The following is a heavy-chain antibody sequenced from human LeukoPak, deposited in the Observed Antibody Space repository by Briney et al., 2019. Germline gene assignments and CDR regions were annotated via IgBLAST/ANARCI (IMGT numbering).Heavy chain of an antibody. CDR1: RFTFNSYA. CDR2: IGGSNGIT. D-gene: IGHD6-6*01. V-gene: IGHV3-23*01. CDR3: AREQGGSSSPNMYYFDY. Sequence: GGSLRLSCAASRFTFNSYAMSWVRQAPGKGLEWVSVIGGSNGITFYVGSVKGRFTISRDNSKDTLYLQMNSLRTEDTAVYYCAREQGGSSSPNMYYFDYWGQGTLVTVSS. J-gene: IGHJ4*02.